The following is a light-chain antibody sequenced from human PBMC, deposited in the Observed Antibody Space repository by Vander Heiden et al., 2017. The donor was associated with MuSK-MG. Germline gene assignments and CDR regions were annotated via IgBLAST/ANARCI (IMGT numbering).Light chain of an antibody. CDR2: DVS. CDR1: SSDVGAYNY. CDR3: SSLTTTSTYV. V-gene: IGLV2-14*03. Sequence: QSALTQPASVYGSPGQSIAISCTGTSSDVGAYNYVSWYQQHPGKVPKLMIYDVSNRTSGVSNRFSGSKSGNTAALTFSGLQSEDEADYYCSSLTTTSTYVFGTGTKVTVL. J-gene: IGLJ1*01.